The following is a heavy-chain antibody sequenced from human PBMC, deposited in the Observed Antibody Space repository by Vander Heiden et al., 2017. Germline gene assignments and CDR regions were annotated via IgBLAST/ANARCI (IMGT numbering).Heavy chain of an antibody. V-gene: IGHV4-59*01. Sequence: QVQLQESGPGLVKPSETLYLTCTVSGGSISSYYWSWIRQPPGKGLEWIGYIYYSGSTNYNPSLKSRVTISVDTSKNQFSLKLSSVTAADTAVYYCARDDSSGPAAFDIWGQGTMVTVSS. J-gene: IGHJ3*02. CDR3: ARDDSSGPAAFDI. D-gene: IGHD3-22*01. CDR2: IYYSGST. CDR1: GGSISSYY.